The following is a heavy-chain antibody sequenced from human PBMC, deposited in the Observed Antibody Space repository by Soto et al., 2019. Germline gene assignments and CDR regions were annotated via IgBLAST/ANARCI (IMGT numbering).Heavy chain of an antibody. D-gene: IGHD5-12*01. CDR1: GFTFSSYA. CDR2: ISGSGGST. Sequence: GGSLRLSCAASGFTFSSYAMSWVRQAPGKGLEWVSAISGSGGSTYYADSVKGRFTISRDNSKNTLYLQMNSLRAEDTAVYYCAKDAYHPVYDDYYYYGMDVWGQGTTVTVSS. CDR3: AKDAYHPVYDDYYYYGMDV. J-gene: IGHJ6*02. V-gene: IGHV3-23*01.